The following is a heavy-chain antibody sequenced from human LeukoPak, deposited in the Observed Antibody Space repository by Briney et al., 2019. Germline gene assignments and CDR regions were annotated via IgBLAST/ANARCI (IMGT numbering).Heavy chain of an antibody. CDR2: IKQDGSEK. Sequence: GGSLRLSCAASGFTFSSYWMSWVRQAPGKGLEWVANIKQDGSEKYYVDSVKGRFTISRDNAKNSLYLQMNSLRAEDTAVYYCAREEGYYDFWSGYYSWFDPWGQGTLVTVSS. CDR3: AREEGYYDFWSGYYSWFDP. V-gene: IGHV3-7*01. D-gene: IGHD3-3*01. J-gene: IGHJ5*02. CDR1: GFTFSSYW.